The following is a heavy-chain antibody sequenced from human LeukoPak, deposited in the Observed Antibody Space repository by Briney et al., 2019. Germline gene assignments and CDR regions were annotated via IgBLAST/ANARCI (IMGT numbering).Heavy chain of an antibody. D-gene: IGHD3-10*01. J-gene: IGHJ4*02. Sequence: GGSLRLSCAASGFTFSSYSMNWVRQAPGQGLESVSSISSSSSYIYYADSVKGRFTISRDNAKNSLYLQMNSLRAEDTAVYYCAREAYYGSGSYRDEYDYWGQGTLVTVSS. CDR1: GFTFSSYS. V-gene: IGHV3-21*01. CDR3: AREAYYGSGSYRDEYDY. CDR2: ISSSSSYI.